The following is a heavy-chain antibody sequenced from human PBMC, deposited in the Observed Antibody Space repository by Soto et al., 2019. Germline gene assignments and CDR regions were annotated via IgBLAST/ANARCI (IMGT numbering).Heavy chain of an antibody. CDR2: VNADGSST. V-gene: IGHV3-74*01. CDR1: GFSFTHYR. J-gene: IGHJ4*02. Sequence: HPGGSLRLSCAASGFSFTHYRIHWVRQVPGKGLEWVCRVNADGSSTNYAGFAKGRFTISRDNSKNTAYLEMNNLRVDDTALYYCAKAGDWNYVFDFWGQGTSVTVSS. CDR3: AKAGDWNYVFDF. D-gene: IGHD1-7*01.